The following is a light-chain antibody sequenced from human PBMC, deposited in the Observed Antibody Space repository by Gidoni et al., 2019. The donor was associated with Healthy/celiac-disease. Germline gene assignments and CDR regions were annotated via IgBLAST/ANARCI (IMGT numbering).Light chain of an antibody. CDR3: QQYNSYVTWT. CDR2: KAS. J-gene: IGKJ1*01. CDR1: QSISSW. V-gene: IGKV1-5*03. Sequence: DIQMTQSPSTLSASVGDRVTITCRASQSISSWLAWYQQKPGKAPKLLIYKASSLESGVPSRFSGSGSGTEFTLTISSLQPDDFATYYCQQYNSYVTWTFGQXTKVEIK.